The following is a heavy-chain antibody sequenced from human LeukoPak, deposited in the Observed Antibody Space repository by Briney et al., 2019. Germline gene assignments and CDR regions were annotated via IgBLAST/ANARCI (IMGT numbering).Heavy chain of an antibody. J-gene: IGHJ4*02. Sequence: GGSLRLSCAASGFTVSSNYMSWVRQAPGKGLEWVSVIYSGGSTYYADSVKGRFTISRDNPKNTLYLQMNSLRAEDTAVYYCARSRGYSYGYVDYWGQGTLVSVSS. CDR2: IYSGGST. V-gene: IGHV3-53*01. CDR1: GFTVSSNY. CDR3: ARSRGYSYGYVDY. D-gene: IGHD5-18*01.